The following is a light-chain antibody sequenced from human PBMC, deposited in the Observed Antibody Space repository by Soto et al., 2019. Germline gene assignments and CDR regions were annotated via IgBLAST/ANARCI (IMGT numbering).Light chain of an antibody. V-gene: IGKV3-20*01. CDR2: GAS. CDR3: QQYGSSPIT. CDR1: QSVSSN. Sequence: ERVLTQSQPTLSVSPVERATLXFLASQSVSSNLAWYQQKPGQAPRLLIYGASSRATGIPDRFSGSGSGTDFTLTISRLEPEDFAVYYCQQYGSSPITFGQGTRLET. J-gene: IGKJ5*01.